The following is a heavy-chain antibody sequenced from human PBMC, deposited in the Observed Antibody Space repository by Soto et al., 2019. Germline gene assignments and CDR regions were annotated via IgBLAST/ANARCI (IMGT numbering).Heavy chain of an antibody. V-gene: IGHV1-8*01. CDR1: GYTFTSYD. J-gene: IGHJ6*02. CDR2: MNPNSGNT. Sequence: ASVKVSCKASGYTFTSYDINWVRQATGQGLEWMGWMNPNSGNTGYAQKFQGRVTMTRNTSISTAYMELSSLRSEDTAVYYCARGAWDDLIGPAAMVVRYYYSMDVWGQGT. D-gene: IGHD2-2*01. CDR3: ARGAWDDLIGPAAMVVRYYYSMDV.